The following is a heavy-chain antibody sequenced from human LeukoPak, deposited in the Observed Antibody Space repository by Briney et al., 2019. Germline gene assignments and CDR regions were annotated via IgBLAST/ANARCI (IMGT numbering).Heavy chain of an antibody. D-gene: IGHD3-10*01. CDR2: IYTSGST. CDR1: GGSISSGSYY. CDR3: ARDRGLITMVRGVIYFDY. V-gene: IGHV4-61*02. Sequence: SQTLSLTCTVSGGSISSGSYYWSWIRQPAGKGLEWIGRIYTSGSTNYNPSLKSRVTISVDTSKNQFSLKLSSVTAADTAVYYCARDRGLITMVRGVIYFDYWGQGTLVTVSS. J-gene: IGHJ4*02.